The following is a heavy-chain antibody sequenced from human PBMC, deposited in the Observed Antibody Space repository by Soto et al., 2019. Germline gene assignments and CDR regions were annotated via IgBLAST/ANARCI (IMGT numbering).Heavy chain of an antibody. CDR3: GTAAAGKGDVDY. CDR1: GYTFTNYD. V-gene: IGHV1-8*01. J-gene: IGHJ4*02. Sequence: ALVKVSCKASGYTFTNYDINWVRQAAGQGLEWMGWMSPNSGNTNYAQKFQGRVTITADESTSTAYMELSSLRSEDTAVYYCGTAAAGKGDVDYWGQGTLVTVSS. CDR2: MSPNSGNT. D-gene: IGHD6-13*01.